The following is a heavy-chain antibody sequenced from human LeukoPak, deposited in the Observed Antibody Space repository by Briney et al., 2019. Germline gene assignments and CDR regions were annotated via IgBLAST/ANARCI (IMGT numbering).Heavy chain of an antibody. Sequence: SETLSLTCTVSSGSISSSSYYWGWIRQPPGKGLESIGSIYYSGSTYYNPSLKSRVTISVDTSKNQFSLKLSSVTAADTAVYYCARHRRYSGYDFDYWGQGTLVTVSS. J-gene: IGHJ4*02. V-gene: IGHV4-39*01. CDR3: ARHRRYSGYDFDY. CDR1: SGSISSSSYY. CDR2: IYYSGST. D-gene: IGHD5-12*01.